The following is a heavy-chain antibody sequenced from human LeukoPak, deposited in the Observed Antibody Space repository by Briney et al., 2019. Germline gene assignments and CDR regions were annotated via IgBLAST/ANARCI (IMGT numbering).Heavy chain of an antibody. J-gene: IGHJ4*02. D-gene: IGHD2-2*01. CDR2: ISYDGSNK. CDR1: GFTFSSYA. CDR3: AKDREGYCSSSTCSLLDY. V-gene: IGHV3-30-3*01. Sequence: GGSLRLSCAASGFTFSSYAMHWVRQAPGKGLEWVAVISYDGSNKYYADSVKGRFTISRDNSKNTLYLQMNSLRAEDTAAYYCAKDREGYCSSSTCSLLDYWGQGTLVTVSS.